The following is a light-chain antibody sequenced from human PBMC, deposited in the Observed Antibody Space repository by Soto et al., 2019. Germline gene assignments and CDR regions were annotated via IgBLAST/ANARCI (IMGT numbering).Light chain of an antibody. CDR3: QQYDGSPIT. Sequence: DIVLTHSPGTLSLSPWERATLSCRASQSVGRSYLAWYQQKPGQAPRLLISSVSKRATGIPDRFSGGGSGTDFTLTISRVEPEDFALYICQQYDGSPITFGQGTRLEIK. J-gene: IGKJ5*01. CDR2: SVS. CDR1: QSVGRSY. V-gene: IGKV3-20*01.